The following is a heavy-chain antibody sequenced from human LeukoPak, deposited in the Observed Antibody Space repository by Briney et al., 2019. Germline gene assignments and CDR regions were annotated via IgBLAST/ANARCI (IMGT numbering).Heavy chain of an antibody. Sequence: SSETLSLTCAVYGGSFSGYYWSWIRQPPGKGLEWIGEINHSGSTNYNPSLKSRVTISVDTSKNQFSLKLSSVTAADTAVYYCARLSHSSSWYSRGGYYYYYMDVWGKGTTVTVSS. J-gene: IGHJ6*03. CDR2: INHSGST. CDR1: GGSFSGYY. CDR3: ARLSHSSSWYSRGGYYYYYMDV. V-gene: IGHV4-34*01. D-gene: IGHD6-13*01.